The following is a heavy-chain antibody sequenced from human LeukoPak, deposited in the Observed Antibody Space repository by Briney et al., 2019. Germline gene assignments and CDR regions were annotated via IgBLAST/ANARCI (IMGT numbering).Heavy chain of an antibody. V-gene: IGHV1-69*05. D-gene: IGHD4-23*01. CDR3: ARESGGNSYYYYMDV. Sequence: GASVKVSCKASGDTFTSYYMHWVRQAPGQGLEWMGGIIPIFGTANYAQKLQGRVTITTDESTSTAYMELSSLRSEDTAVYYCARESGGNSYYYYMDVWGKGTTVTVSS. CDR1: GDTFTSYY. CDR2: IIPIFGTA. J-gene: IGHJ6*03.